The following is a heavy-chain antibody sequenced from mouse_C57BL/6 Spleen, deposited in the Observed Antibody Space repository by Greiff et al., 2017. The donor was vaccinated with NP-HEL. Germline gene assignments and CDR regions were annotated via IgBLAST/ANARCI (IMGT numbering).Heavy chain of an antibody. CDR1: GFTFSSYA. D-gene: IGHD3-2*02. CDR2: ISDGGSYT. V-gene: IGHV5-4*01. CDR3: AREMREAPYFDY. Sequence: EVQGVESGGGLVKPGGSLKLSCAASGFTFSSYAMSWVRQTPEQRLEWVATISDGGSYTYYPDNVKGRFTISRDNAKNNLYLQMSHLKSEDTAMYYCAREMREAPYFDYWGQGTTLTVSS. J-gene: IGHJ2*01.